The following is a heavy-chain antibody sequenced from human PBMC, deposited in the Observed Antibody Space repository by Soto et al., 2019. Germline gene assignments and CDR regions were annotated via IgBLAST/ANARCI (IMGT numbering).Heavy chain of an antibody. CDR2: INHSGST. CDR1: GGSFSGYY. CDR3: ARGLVWFGDYHWFDP. J-gene: IGHJ5*02. D-gene: IGHD3-10*01. Sequence: SETLSLTCAVYGGSFSGYYWSWIRQPPGKGLEWIGEINHSGSTNYNPSLKSRVTISVDTSKNQFSLKLSSVTAADTAVYYCARGLVWFGDYHWFDPWGQGTLVTVSS. V-gene: IGHV4-34*01.